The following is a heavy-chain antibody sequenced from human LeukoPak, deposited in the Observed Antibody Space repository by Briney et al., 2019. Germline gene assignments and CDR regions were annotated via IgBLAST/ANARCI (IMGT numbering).Heavy chain of an antibody. CDR2: IIPIFGTA. CDR1: GGTFSSYA. V-gene: IGHV1-69*05. D-gene: IGHD5-18*01. Sequence: EASVKVSCKASGGTFSSYAISWVRQAPGQGLEWMGGIIPIFGTANYAQKFQGRVTITTDESTSTAYMELSSLRSEDTAVYYCARVNGYSVDTAMVKGDYYYYYYMDVWGKGTTVTVSS. CDR3: ARVNGYSVDTAMVKGDYYYYYYMDV. J-gene: IGHJ6*03.